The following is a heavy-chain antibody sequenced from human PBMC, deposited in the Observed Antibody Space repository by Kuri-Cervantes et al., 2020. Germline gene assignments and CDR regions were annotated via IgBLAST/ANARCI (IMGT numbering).Heavy chain of an antibody. CDR2: ISDSETTR. CDR1: GLSFSSSE. Sequence: GESLKISCAASGLSFSSSEFNWVRQAPGKGLEWVGYISDSETTRYYADSVLGRFTISRDNAKNSLYLQVNSLRAEDTAVYYCARGHYGLDVWGQGTTVTVSS. CDR3: ARGHYGLDV. J-gene: IGHJ6*02. V-gene: IGHV3-48*03.